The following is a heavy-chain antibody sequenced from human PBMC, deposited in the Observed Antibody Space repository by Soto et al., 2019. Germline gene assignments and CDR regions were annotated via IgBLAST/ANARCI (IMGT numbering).Heavy chain of an antibody. J-gene: IGHJ4*02. CDR3: AKGGLYCSSTSCPGPFDY. D-gene: IGHD2-2*01. V-gene: IGHV3-23*01. CDR2: ISGSGGST. Sequence: EVQLLESGGGLVQPGGSLRLSCAASGFTFSSYAMSWVRQAPGKGLEWVSAISGSGGSTYYADSVKGRFTISRDNSKNTLYLQMNSLRAEDTAVYYWAKGGLYCSSTSCPGPFDYWGQGTLVNVSS. CDR1: GFTFSSYA.